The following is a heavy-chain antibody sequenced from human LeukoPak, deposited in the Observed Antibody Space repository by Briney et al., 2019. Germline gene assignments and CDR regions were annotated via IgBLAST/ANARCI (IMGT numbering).Heavy chain of an antibody. CDR2: INHSGST. D-gene: IGHD6-13*01. CDR1: GGSFSGYY. J-gene: IGHJ4*02. CDR3: AREGYSSSWYIY. V-gene: IGHV4-34*01. Sequence: PSETLSLTCAVYGGSFSGYYWSWIRQPPGKGLEWIGEINHSGSTNYNPSLKSRVTISVDTSKNQFSLKLSSVTAADTAVYYCAREGYSSSWYIYWGQGTLATVSS.